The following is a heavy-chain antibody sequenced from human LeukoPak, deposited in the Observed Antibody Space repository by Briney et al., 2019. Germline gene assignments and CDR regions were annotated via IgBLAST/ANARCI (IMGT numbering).Heavy chain of an antibody. CDR3: ARDVHGDYGSGWFDH. Sequence: SVKVSCKTSGGTFNNSAISWVRQAPGQGLEWLGGIMPLFGTAGYAQKFQGRVTITKGESTRTVYLELTSLTSDDTAVYYCARDVHGDYGSGWFDHWGQGTLVSVSS. D-gene: IGHD4-17*01. CDR2: IMPLFGTA. V-gene: IGHV1-69*05. J-gene: IGHJ5*02. CDR1: GGTFNNSA.